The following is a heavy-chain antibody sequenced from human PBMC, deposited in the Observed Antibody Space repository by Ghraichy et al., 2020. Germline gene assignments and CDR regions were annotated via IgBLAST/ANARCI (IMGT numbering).Heavy chain of an antibody. D-gene: IGHD1-1*01. CDR2: IYYDGTT. J-gene: IGHJ4*02. CDR3: AKLSGTSALGY. V-gene: IGHV4-59*01. CDR1: GGSLSSYY. Sequence: SQTLSLTCTVSGGSLSSYYWSWIRQPPGKGLEWIGYIYYDGTTNYNPSLKSRVTISVDTSKNQFSLKLSSVTAADMAVYYCAKLSGTSALGYWGQGTLVTVSS.